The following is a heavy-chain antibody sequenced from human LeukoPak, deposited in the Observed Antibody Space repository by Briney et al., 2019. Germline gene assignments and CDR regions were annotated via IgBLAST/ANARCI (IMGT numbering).Heavy chain of an antibody. J-gene: IGHJ4*02. V-gene: IGHV4-34*01. Sequence: PSETLSLTCAVYGGSFSGYYWSWIRQPPGKGLEWIGEINHSGSTNYNPSLKSRVTISVDTSKNQFSLKLSSVTAADTAVYYCARGDSDYDYVWGSYRTPLFHWGQGTLVTVSS. CDR1: GGSFSGYY. D-gene: IGHD3-16*02. CDR2: INHSGST. CDR3: ARGDSDYDYVWGSYRTPLFH.